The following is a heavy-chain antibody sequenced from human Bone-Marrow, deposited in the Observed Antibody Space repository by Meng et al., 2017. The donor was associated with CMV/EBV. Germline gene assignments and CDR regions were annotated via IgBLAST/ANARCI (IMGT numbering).Heavy chain of an antibody. CDR1: GFTFTDYT. CDR3: TTTETIGYCSSTSCSPLDY. V-gene: IGHV3-21*03. J-gene: IGHJ4*02. Sequence: GGSLRLSCAASGFTFTDYTMNWVRQAPGKGLEWVSSITRSSRYIYYADSVRGRFTISRDSARNSLFLQMNSLKTEDTAVYYCTTTETIGYCSSTSCSPLDYWGQGTLVTVSS. CDR2: ITRSSRYI. D-gene: IGHD2-2*01.